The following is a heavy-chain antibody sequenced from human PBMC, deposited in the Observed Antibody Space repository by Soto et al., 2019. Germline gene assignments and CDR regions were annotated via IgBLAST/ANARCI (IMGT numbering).Heavy chain of an antibody. Sequence: ASVKVSCKASGYTFTSYDINWVRQATGQGLEWMGWINAGNGNTKYSQKIQGRVTITRDTSASTAYMELSSLRSEDTAVYYCARGGSLYWYFDLWGRGTLVTVSS. D-gene: IGHD1-26*01. CDR2: INAGNGNT. J-gene: IGHJ2*01. V-gene: IGHV1-3*01. CDR1: GYTFTSYD. CDR3: ARGGSLYWYFDL.